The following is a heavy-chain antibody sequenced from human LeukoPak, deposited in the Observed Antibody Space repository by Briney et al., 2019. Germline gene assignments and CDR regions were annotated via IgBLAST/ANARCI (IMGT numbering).Heavy chain of an antibody. Sequence: PGGSLRLSCTASGFTFSSYEMNWVRQAPGKGLEWVSYISTSGSTIYYADSVKGRFTISRDNVKKSLYLQMNSLRAEDTAVYYCARVGDTDVFDVWGQGTMVTVSS. CDR2: ISTSGSTI. CDR3: ARVGDTDVFDV. V-gene: IGHV3-48*03. CDR1: GFTFSSYE. D-gene: IGHD3-16*01. J-gene: IGHJ3*01.